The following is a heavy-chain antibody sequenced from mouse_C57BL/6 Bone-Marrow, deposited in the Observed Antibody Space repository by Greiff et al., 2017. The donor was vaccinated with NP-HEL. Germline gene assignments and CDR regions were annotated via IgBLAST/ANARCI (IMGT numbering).Heavy chain of an antibody. CDR3: ARRHYYGSSHWYFDV. CDR1: GFTFSSYT. V-gene: IGHV5-9*01. J-gene: IGHJ1*03. Sequence: EVQVVESGGGLVKPGGSLKLSCAASGFTFSSYTMSWVRQTPEKRLEWVATISGGGGNTYYPDSVKGRFTISRDNAKNTLYLQMSSLRSEDTALYYCARRHYYGSSHWYFDVWGTGTTVTVSS. CDR2: ISGGGGNT. D-gene: IGHD1-1*01.